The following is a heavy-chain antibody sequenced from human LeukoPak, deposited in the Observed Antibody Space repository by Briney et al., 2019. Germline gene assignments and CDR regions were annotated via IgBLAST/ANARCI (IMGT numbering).Heavy chain of an antibody. CDR1: GYTFTSYY. D-gene: IGHD1-26*01. CDR3: VGEWELFRTNQSGDAFDI. Sequence: GASVKVSCKASGYTFTSYYMHWVRQAPGQGLEWMGIINPSGGSTSYAQKFQGRVTMTRDTSTSTVYMELSSLRSEDTAVYYCVGEWELFRTNQSGDAFDIWGQGTMVTVSS. J-gene: IGHJ3*02. V-gene: IGHV1-46*01. CDR2: INPSGGST.